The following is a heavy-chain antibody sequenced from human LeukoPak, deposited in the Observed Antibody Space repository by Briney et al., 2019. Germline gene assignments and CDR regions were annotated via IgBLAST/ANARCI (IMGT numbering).Heavy chain of an antibody. CDR2: LSGTGEST. J-gene: IGHJ4*01. D-gene: IGHD2-21*01. V-gene: IGHV3-23*01. CDR1: GFNFDIYA. CDR3: AKDSHVVVVSPAYFDY. Sequence: PGGSLRLSCAASGFNFDIYAMTWVRQAPGRGLEWVSSLSGTGESTSYADSVKGRFIISRDNSRSTLYLQMNSLRVEDTAVYFCAKDSHVVVVSPAYFDYWGHGTLVTVSS.